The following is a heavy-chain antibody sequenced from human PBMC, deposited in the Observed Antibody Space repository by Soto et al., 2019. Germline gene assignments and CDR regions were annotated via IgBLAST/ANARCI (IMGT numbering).Heavy chain of an antibody. CDR1: GFIFNNYG. D-gene: IGHD3-10*01. CDR3: ARYRPVKARSGSLSF. Sequence: QGQLVESGGGAVQPGRSLRLSCAASGFIFNNYGMHWVRQAPGKGLEWVALISHDGSNKYYADYLKGRSTISRDNSKNTLYLPMNRLRAEDTGVYYCARYRPVKARSGSLSFWGQGTLVTVSS. CDR2: ISHDGSNK. V-gene: IGHV3-30*03. J-gene: IGHJ4*02.